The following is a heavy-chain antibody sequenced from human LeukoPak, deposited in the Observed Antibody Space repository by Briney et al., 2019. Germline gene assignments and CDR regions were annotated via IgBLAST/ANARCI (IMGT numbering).Heavy chain of an antibody. Sequence: GGSLRLSCAAPGFTFSSYGMHWVRQAPGKGLEWVAFIRYDGSNKYYADSVKGRFTISRDNSKNTLYLQMNSLRAEDTAVYYCAKDLAEVLRYFDWLREWFDPWGQGTLVTVSS. D-gene: IGHD3-9*01. J-gene: IGHJ5*02. CDR3: AKDLAEVLRYFDWLREWFDP. CDR1: GFTFSSYG. V-gene: IGHV3-30*02. CDR2: IRYDGSNK.